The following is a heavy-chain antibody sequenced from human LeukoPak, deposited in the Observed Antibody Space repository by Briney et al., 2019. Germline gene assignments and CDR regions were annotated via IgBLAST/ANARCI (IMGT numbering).Heavy chain of an antibody. CDR3: ARDSSYYGGFGY. D-gene: IGHD1-26*01. CDR2: ISSNGGST. CDR1: GFTFSSYA. J-gene: IGHJ4*02. V-gene: IGHV3-64*04. Sequence: GGSLRLSCAASGFTFSSYAMHWVRQAPGKGLEYVSAISSNGGSTYYADSVKGRFTISRDNSKNTLYLQMNSLRAEDTAVYYCARDSSYYGGFGYWGQGTLVTVSS.